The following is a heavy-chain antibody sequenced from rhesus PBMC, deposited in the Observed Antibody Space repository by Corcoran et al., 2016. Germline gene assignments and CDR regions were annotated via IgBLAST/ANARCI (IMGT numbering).Heavy chain of an antibody. CDR3: TREGGIWTGYYYGLDS. CDR2: LSSASIYT. D-gene: IGHD3-3*01. CDR1: GSTFSGYG. J-gene: IGHJ6*01. Sequence: EVRLVESGGGWVQPGGSLRLSCAASGSTFSGYGLTGFGRSRGRGVGWVSSLSSASIYTNYAYSVQGRFTISRDNAKNSLSLQMNSLRAEDTAVYYCTREGGIWTGYYYGLDSWGQGVVVTVSS. V-gene: IGHV3S16*01.